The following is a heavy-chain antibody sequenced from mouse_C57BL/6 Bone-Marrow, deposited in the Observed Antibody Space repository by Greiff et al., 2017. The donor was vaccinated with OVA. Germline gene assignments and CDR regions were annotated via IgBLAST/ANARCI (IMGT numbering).Heavy chain of an antibody. CDR3: ARSSLLRPFYY. CDR1: GYTFTSYW. J-gene: IGHJ3*01. D-gene: IGHD1-1*01. CDR2: INPSSGYT. V-gene: IGHV1-7*01. Sequence: VQLQQSGAELAKPGASVKLSCKASGYTFTSYWMHWVKQRPGQGLEWIGYINPSSGYTKYNQKFKDKATLTADKCSSTAYMQLSSLTYEDSAVDYCARSSLLRPFYYWGQGTLVTVSA.